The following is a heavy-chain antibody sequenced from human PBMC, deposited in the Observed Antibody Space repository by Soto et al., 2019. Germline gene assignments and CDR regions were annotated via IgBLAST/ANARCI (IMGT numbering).Heavy chain of an antibody. Sequence: SVKVSCKASGGTFSSYAISWVRQAPGQGLEWMGRSIPIFGTPNYAQKFQGRVAITADESASTAYMDLSSLRSEETAVYYCARGIATGQLDPWGQGTLVTVSS. D-gene: IGHD2-15*01. J-gene: IGHJ5*02. V-gene: IGHV1-69*13. CDR2: SIPIFGTP. CDR1: GGTFSSYA. CDR3: ARGIATGQLDP.